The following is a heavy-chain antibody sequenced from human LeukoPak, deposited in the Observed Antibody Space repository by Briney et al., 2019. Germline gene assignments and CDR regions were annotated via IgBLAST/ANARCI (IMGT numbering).Heavy chain of an antibody. CDR2: ISWNSGSI. J-gene: IGHJ4*02. V-gene: IGHV3-9*01. D-gene: IGHD4-17*01. CDR1: GFTFDDYA. CDR3: ARGRYYLDY. Sequence: QPGGSLRLSCAASGFTFDDYAMHWVRQAPGKGLEWVSGISWNSGSIGYADSVKGRFTISRDNAKNTLYLQMNSLRVEDTAVYYCARGRYYLDYWGQGTLVTVSS.